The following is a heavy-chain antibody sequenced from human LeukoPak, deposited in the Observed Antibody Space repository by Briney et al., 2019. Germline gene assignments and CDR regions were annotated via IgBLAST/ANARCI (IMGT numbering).Heavy chain of an antibody. D-gene: IGHD3-10*01. J-gene: IGHJ4*02. Sequence: GGSLRLSCAAYGFTFSDFGIHWVRQAPGKGLDWVAFIRYDASNKYYGDSVKGRFTISRDNSKNTVYPQMNSLRAEDTAVYYCAKDGNFRVPGEDWGQGTLVTVSS. V-gene: IGHV3-30*02. CDR3: AKDGNFRVPGED. CDR2: IRYDASNK. CDR1: GFTFSDFG.